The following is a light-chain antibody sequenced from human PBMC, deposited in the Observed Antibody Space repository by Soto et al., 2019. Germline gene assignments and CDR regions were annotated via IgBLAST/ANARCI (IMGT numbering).Light chain of an antibody. V-gene: IGKV3-20*01. Sequence: EIVLTQSPGTLSLSPGERATLACRASQTVSSSYLAWYQQKPGQPPRLLIYGASSRATGIPDRFSGSGSGTDFTLTVSRLEPDDFAVYYCQQYGSSPPWTFGKGTKVDIK. CDR1: QTVSSSY. CDR2: GAS. CDR3: QQYGSSPPWT. J-gene: IGKJ1*01.